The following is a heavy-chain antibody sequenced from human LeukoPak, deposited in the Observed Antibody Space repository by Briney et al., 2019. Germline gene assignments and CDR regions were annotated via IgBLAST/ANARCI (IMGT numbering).Heavy chain of an antibody. CDR2: TSSSDAGT. CDR1: GFSLSSHA. D-gene: IGHD2-21*01. V-gene: IGHV3-23*01. J-gene: IGHJ4*02. CDR3: ARAPVTSCRGAYCYPFDY. Sequence: GGSLRLSCAASGFSLSSHAMSWVRQAPGKGLEWVSATSSSDAGTYYADSVRGRSTISRDNSKNTLYLQMNSLRAEDAAVYYCARAPVTSCRGAYCYPFDYWGQGTLVTVSS.